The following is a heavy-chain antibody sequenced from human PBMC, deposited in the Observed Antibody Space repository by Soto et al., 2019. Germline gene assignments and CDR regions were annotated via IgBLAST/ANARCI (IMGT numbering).Heavy chain of an antibody. Sequence: QVQLVDSGGGMVQPGRSLSLSCAASGFSFSSSAMHWDRQAPDKGLEWVAIISYDGSQKYYADSVKGRFTISRDNSKNTLSLQMNSLRAEDTAVYFCAKDRGRWLKLGYFDYWGQGTLVTVSS. J-gene: IGHJ4*02. CDR3: AKDRGRWLKLGYFDY. CDR2: ISYDGSQK. D-gene: IGHD3-16*01. CDR1: GFSFSSSA. V-gene: IGHV3-30*04.